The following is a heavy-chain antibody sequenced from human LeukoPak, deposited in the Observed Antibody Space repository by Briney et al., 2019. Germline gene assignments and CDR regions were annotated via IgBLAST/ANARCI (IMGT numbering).Heavy chain of an antibody. Sequence: PGASLRLSCAASGFTFNSYAMSWVRQAPGKGLQWVSAISGSGGSTYYADSVKGRFTISRDNAKNSLYLQMNSLRAEDTAVYYCARAGTSDYYGMDVWGKGTTVTVSS. D-gene: IGHD1-7*01. CDR3: ARAGTSDYYGMDV. V-gene: IGHV3-23*01. J-gene: IGHJ6*04. CDR2: ISGSGGST. CDR1: GFTFNSYA.